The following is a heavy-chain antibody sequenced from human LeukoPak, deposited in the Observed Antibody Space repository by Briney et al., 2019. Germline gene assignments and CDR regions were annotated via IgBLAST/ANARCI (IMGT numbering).Heavy chain of an antibody. D-gene: IGHD3-22*01. V-gene: IGHV1-69*05. CDR3: ARHTRHYYDSSGDAFDI. J-gene: IGHJ3*02. CDR1: GGTFSSYT. CDR2: IIPIFGTA. Sequence: ASVKVSCKASGGTFSSYTISWVRQAPGQGLEWMGGIIPIFGTANYAQKFQGRVTITTDESTSTAYMELSSLRSEDTAVYYCARHTRHYYDSSGDAFDIWGQGTMVTVSS.